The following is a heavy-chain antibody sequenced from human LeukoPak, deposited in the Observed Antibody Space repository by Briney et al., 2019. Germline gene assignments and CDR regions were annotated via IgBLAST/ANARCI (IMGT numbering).Heavy chain of an antibody. CDR2: IYYSGST. CDR1: GGSISSSSYY. CDR3: ARAVAARPRATYFDY. J-gene: IGHJ4*02. V-gene: IGHV4-39*07. Sequence: SETLSLTCTVSGGSISSSSYYWGWIRQPPGKGLEWIGSIYYSGSTYYNPSVQSRATISGDTSKNQFSLKLSSVTAADTAVYYCARAVAARPRATYFDYWGQGTLVTVSS. D-gene: IGHD6-6*01.